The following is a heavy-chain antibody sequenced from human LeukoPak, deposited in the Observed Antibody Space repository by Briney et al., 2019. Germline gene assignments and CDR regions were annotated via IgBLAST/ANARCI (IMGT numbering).Heavy chain of an antibody. Sequence: ASVKVSCKXSGYTLTEVSMHWVRQALGKGLEWMGGFDPEDGETIYAQKFQGRVTMTEDTSTDTAYMELSSLRSEDTAVYYCATGYSGSYYSDYWGQGTLVTVSS. CDR3: ATGYSGSYYSDY. V-gene: IGHV1-24*01. CDR2: FDPEDGET. D-gene: IGHD1-26*01. CDR1: GYTLTEVS. J-gene: IGHJ4*02.